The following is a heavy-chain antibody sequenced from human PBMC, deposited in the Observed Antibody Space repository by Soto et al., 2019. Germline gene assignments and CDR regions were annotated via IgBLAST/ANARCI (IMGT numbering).Heavy chain of an antibody. D-gene: IGHD1-26*01. CDR3: ARDISGSYDY. CDR1: GYMFTDYS. J-gene: IGHJ4*02. V-gene: IGHV1-2*02. CDR2: IDLNSGGT. Sequence: GPSVKVSCKASGYMFTDYSIHWVRQAPGQGLEWMGLIDLNSGGTNYPQRFQGRVTMTRDTSISTAYMELSTLRSDDTAIYYCARDISGSYDYWGQGTLVTVSS.